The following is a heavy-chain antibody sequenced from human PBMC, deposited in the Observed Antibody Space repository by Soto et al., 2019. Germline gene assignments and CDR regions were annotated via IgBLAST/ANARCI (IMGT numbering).Heavy chain of an antibody. V-gene: IGHV1-58*01. CDR2: IVVGSGNT. CDR3: ARDMRIQLWPYYYYYGMDV. J-gene: IGHJ6*02. D-gene: IGHD5-18*01. CDR1: GFTFTSSA. Sequence: SVKVSCKASGFTFTSSAVQWVRQARGQRLEWIGWIVVGSGNTNYAQKFQERVTIIRDMSTSTAYMELSSLGSEDTAVYYCARDMRIQLWPYYYYYGMDVWGQGTTVTVSS.